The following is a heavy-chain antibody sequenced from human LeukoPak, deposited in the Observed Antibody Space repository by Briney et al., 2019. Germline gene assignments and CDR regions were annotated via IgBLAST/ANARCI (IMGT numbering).Heavy chain of an antibody. V-gene: IGHV4-59*04. CDR1: GGSISSYY. Sequence: SETLSLTCTVSGGSISSYYWSWIRQPPGKGLEWIGYIYYSGSTYYNPSLKSRVTISVDTSKNLFAMKLSSVTAADTAVYYCARHGDRLRFAMDVWGQGTTVTVSS. CDR3: ARHGDRLRFAMDV. CDR2: IYYSGST. D-gene: IGHD2-21*01. J-gene: IGHJ6*02.